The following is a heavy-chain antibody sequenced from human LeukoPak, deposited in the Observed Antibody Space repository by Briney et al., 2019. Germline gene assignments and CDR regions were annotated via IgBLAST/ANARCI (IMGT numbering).Heavy chain of an antibody. CDR2: ISWNSGSI. CDR3: AKDLSSLGCSSTSCYTFDY. V-gene: IGHV3-9*01. D-gene: IGHD2-2*02. J-gene: IGHJ4*02. CDR1: GFTFDDYA. Sequence: GGSLRLSCAASGFTFDDYAMHWVRQAPGKGLEWVSGISWNSGSIGYADSVKGRFTISRDNAKNPLYLQMNSLRAEDTALYYCAKDLSSLGCSSTSCYTFDYXGQGTXVTVSS.